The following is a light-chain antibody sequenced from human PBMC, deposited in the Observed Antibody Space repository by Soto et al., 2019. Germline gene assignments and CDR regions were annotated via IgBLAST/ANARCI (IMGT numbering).Light chain of an antibody. CDR3: HTYNSYSLHT. CDR2: DAS. CDR1: QSVSRR. Sequence: DIQMTQSPSTLSASVGDRITITCRASQSVSRRLAWFQQKPGKAPKLLIYDASSVESGGPSRFSGRGSGTEFTLTISSLQPDDCAPYYCHTYNSYSLHTFGQGTKLEIK. V-gene: IGKV1-5*01. J-gene: IGKJ2*01.